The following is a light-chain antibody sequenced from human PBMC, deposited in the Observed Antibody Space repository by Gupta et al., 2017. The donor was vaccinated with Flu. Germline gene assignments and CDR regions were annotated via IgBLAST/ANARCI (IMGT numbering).Light chain of an antibody. CDR3: SQALETPDT. V-gene: IGKV2-28*01. J-gene: IGKJ2*01. Sequence: DIVMTQSPLSLPVTPGEPASISCRSSQSLLHSNGYNYLDWYLQKPGQSPQLLIYLGSNRASAVPDRFSGSGSGTDFTLKIIRVVAEDVGVYYFSQALETPDTFGQGTKLEIK. CDR2: LGS. CDR1: QSLLHSNGYNY.